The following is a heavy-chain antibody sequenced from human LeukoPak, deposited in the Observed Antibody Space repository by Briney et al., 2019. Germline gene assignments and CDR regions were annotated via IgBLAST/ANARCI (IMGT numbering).Heavy chain of an antibody. CDR2: ISSSSSYI. D-gene: IGHD2-2*01. V-gene: IGHV3-21*01. J-gene: IGHJ4*02. CDR3: ARDSGYCSSTSCYIFDY. CDR1: GFTFSSYS. Sequence: GGSLRLSCAASGFTFSSYSVNWVRQAPGKGLEWVSSISSSSSYIYYADSVKGRFTISRDNAKNSLYLQMNSLRAEDTAVYYCARDSGYCSSTSCYIFDYWGQGTLVTVSS.